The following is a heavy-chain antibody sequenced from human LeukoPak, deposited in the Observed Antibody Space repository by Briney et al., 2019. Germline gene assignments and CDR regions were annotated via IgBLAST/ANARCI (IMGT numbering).Heavy chain of an antibody. D-gene: IGHD1-7*01. CDR2: ISSSGSTI. Sequence: GGSLRLSCAASGFSISSYEMDWVRQAPGKGLEWVSHISSSGSTIWYADSVKGRFTISRDNAKNSLYLQMNSLRAEDTAVYYCARVELAPYYYYMDVWGKGTTVTVSS. CDR3: ARVELAPYYYYMDV. J-gene: IGHJ6*03. V-gene: IGHV3-48*03. CDR1: GFSISSYE.